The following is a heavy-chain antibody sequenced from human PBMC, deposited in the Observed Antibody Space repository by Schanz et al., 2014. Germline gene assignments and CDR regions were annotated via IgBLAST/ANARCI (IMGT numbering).Heavy chain of an antibody. CDR2: VKQDGIEK. D-gene: IGHD2-15*01. J-gene: IGHJ4*02. CDR1: ALTFSTYS. CDR3: ARDKGGLIPFDY. V-gene: IGHV3-7*01. Sequence: EVQLVESGGGLVKPGGSLRLSCAASALTFSTYSVSWIRQAPGKGLEWLANVKQDGIEKYYLDSVKGRFTISRDNAKNSLYLQMNSLRAEDTAVYYCARDKGGLIPFDYWGQGTLVAVSS.